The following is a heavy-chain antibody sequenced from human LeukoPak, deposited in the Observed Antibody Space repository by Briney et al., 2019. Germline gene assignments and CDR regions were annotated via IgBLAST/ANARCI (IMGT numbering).Heavy chain of an antibody. CDR2: ISWNSGSI. V-gene: IGHV3-9*01. Sequence: GGSLRLSCAASGFTFDDYAMHWVRQAPGKGLEWVSGISWNSGSIGYGDSVKGRFTISRDNSKNTLYLQMNSLRAEDTAVYYCAKFEGATLFDNFDYWGQGTLVTVSS. CDR3: AKFEGATLFDNFDY. J-gene: IGHJ4*02. CDR1: GFTFDDYA. D-gene: IGHD1-26*01.